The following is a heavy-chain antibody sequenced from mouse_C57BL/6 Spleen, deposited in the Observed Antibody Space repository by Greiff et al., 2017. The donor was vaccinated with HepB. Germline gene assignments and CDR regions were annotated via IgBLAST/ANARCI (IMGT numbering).Heavy chain of an antibody. CDR3: ARWSYGYFDV. CDR2: IDPSDSYT. Sequence: QVQLKQPGAELVMPGASVKLSCKASGYTFTSYWMHWVKQRPGQGLEWIGEIDPSDSYTNYNQKFKGKSTLTVDKSSSTAYMQLSSLPSEDSAVYYCARWSYGYFDVWGTGTTVTVSS. J-gene: IGHJ1*03. CDR1: GYTFTSYW. V-gene: IGHV1-69*01.